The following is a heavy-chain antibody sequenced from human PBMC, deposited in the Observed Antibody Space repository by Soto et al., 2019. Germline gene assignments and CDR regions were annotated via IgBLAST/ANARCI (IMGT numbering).Heavy chain of an antibody. Sequence: QRQLVQSGPEVKKPGTSVKVSCRASGFTFTSSAVQWVRQARGQRLEWIGWIVVGSGNTNYAQKFQERVTITGDMSTSTAYMELSSLRSEDTAVYYCAADPYYYDSSKYYSFDYWGQGTLVTVSS. V-gene: IGHV1-58*01. CDR3: AADPYYYDSSKYYSFDY. CDR2: IVVGSGNT. D-gene: IGHD3-22*01. J-gene: IGHJ4*02. CDR1: GFTFTSSA.